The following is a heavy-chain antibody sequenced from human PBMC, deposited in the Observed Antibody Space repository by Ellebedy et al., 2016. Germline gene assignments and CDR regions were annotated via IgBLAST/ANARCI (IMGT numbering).Heavy chain of an antibody. CDR2: IYYSGST. Sequence: SETLSPTCTVSGGSINTSSYFWGWIRQPPGKGLEWIGSIYYSGSTYYNPSLKSRVTISVDTSKNQFSLKLTSVTAADSAVYYCATGNYSHMALDYWGQGTLVTVSS. D-gene: IGHD1-7*01. J-gene: IGHJ4*02. CDR1: GGSINTSSYF. V-gene: IGHV4-39*01. CDR3: ATGNYSHMALDY.